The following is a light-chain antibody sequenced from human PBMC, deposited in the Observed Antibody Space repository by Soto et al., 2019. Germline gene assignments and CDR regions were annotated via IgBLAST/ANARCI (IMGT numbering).Light chain of an antibody. J-gene: IGLJ2*01. CDR1: SSDVGGSNY. Sequence: QSALTQPASVSGSPGQSITISCTGTSSDVGGSNYVSWYQHHPDKAPKLIIYDVTNRPSGVSNRFSGSKSGNTASLTISGLQADDEADYYCSSYTRSNTVVFGGGTKVTVL. V-gene: IGLV2-14*03. CDR3: SSYTRSNTVV. CDR2: DVT.